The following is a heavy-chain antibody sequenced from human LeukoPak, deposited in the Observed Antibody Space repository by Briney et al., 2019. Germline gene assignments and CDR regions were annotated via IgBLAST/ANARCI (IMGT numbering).Heavy chain of an antibody. CDR1: VDSSSGYC. Sequence: SETLSLTCTVSVDSSSGYCWSWIRQPPGKGLEWIGYMYYSGNTNYNPSLKSRLTTSLDTTKNQFSLKLSSVTAADTAVYYCARGKCYFDYWGQGTLVTVSS. V-gene: IGHV4-59*01. J-gene: IGHJ4*02. CDR3: ARGKCYFDY. CDR2: MYYSGNT.